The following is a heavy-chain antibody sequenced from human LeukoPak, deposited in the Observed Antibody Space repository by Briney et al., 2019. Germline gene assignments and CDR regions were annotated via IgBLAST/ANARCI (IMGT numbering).Heavy chain of an antibody. CDR1: GFTFSSSS. Sequence: GGSLRLSCAASGFTFSSSSMNWVRQAPGKGLEWVSSISSSSSYIYYADSLKGRFTISRDNVKNSLYLQMNSLRAEDTAVYYCASRTAMVTTDAFDIWGQGTMVTVSS. D-gene: IGHD5-18*01. CDR3: ASRTAMVTTDAFDI. CDR2: ISSSSSYI. J-gene: IGHJ3*02. V-gene: IGHV3-21*01.